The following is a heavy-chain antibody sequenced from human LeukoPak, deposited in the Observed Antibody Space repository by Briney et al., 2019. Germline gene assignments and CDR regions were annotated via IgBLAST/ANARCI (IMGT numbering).Heavy chain of an antibody. Sequence: ASVKVSCKVSGKTLSDLSIRWLRQPPGKGLEWLGGSDPEDGERIYAQMFQGRVTMTEDTSIDTAYMELSSLRSEDTAVYYCVTGFTTMAVDYFDYRGQGTLVTVSP. D-gene: IGHD5-18*01. CDR1: GKTLSDLS. CDR2: SDPEDGER. J-gene: IGHJ4*02. V-gene: IGHV1-24*01. CDR3: VTGFTTMAVDYFDY.